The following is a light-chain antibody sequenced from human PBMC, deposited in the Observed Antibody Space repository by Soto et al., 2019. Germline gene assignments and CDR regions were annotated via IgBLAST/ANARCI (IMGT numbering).Light chain of an antibody. V-gene: IGLV2-14*01. CDR2: EVR. CDR1: ISDICSYNY. CDR3: ISYRGSDTSYV. Sequence: SVRRPPSSVCGSPGQSITISCTGTISDICSYNYVAWYQQFPGKTPKLIIYEVRNRPSGVSFRFYGSKSGNKASLTISGLQAEDEADYYCISYRGSDTSYVFGTGTTVTVL. J-gene: IGLJ1*01.